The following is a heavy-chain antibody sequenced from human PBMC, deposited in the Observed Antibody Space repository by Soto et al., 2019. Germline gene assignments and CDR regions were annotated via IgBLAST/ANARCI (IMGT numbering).Heavy chain of an antibody. CDR1: GAALNSGNYY. J-gene: IGHJ5*02. CDR2: IYVTGAV. V-gene: IGHV4-31*03. Sequence: SETLSLTCIVSGAALNSGNYYWSWIRQVPGKGLEWIGHIYVTGAVGYNPSLRDRITISQDTSERQFSLNLRLVTAADTAVYYCARLRIATNNYKWFDPWGQGTLVTVSS. D-gene: IGHD2-21*01. CDR3: ARLRIATNNYKWFDP.